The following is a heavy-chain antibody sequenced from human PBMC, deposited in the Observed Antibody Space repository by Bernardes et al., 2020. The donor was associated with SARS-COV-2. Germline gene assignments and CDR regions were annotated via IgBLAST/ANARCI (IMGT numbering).Heavy chain of an antibody. D-gene: IGHD3-10*01. V-gene: IGHV3-23*01. CDR2: ISNSGTIT. J-gene: IGHJ4*02. Sequence: GSLRLSCAASGFTFSSYGMSWVRQAPGKGLEWVSSISNSGTITKHADSLKGRFTIPRDTSTNQFSLKLYSVTAADTAVYYCARHVPRGSATDYNFEYYFDNWGQGTLVTVSS. CDR1: GFTFSSYG. CDR3: ARHVPRGSATDYNFEYYFDN.